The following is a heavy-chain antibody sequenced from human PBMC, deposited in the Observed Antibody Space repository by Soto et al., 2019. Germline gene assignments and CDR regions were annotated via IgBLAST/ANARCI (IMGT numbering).Heavy chain of an antibody. CDR2: INPNSGGT. CDR3: ARDLADYYESSGYIIEY. Sequence: ASVKVSCKASGYTFTGYYMHWVRQAPGQGLEWMAWINPNSGGTNYAQKFQGRVNMTRDTSISTAYMELSRLRSDDTAVYYCARDLADYYESSGYIIEYWGRGILVPVSS. V-gene: IGHV1-2*02. D-gene: IGHD3-22*01. CDR1: GYTFTGYY. J-gene: IGHJ4*02.